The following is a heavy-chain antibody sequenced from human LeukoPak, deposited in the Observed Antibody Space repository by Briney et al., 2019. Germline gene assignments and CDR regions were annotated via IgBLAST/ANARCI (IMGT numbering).Heavy chain of an antibody. J-gene: IGHJ4*02. CDR3: ARDRRGFDY. CDR2: INPNSGGT. Sequence: GASVKVSCKASGGTFSSYAISWVRQAPGQGLEWMGWINPNSGGTNYAQKFQGRVTMTRDTSISTAYMELSSLRSEDTAVYYCARDRRGFDYWGQGTLVTVSS. V-gene: IGHV1-2*02. D-gene: IGHD5-12*01. CDR1: GGTFSSYA.